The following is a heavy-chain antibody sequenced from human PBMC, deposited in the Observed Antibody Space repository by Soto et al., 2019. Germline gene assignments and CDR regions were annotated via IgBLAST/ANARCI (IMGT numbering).Heavy chain of an antibody. CDR1: GFTFSSYS. CDR3: ARVYHLYYMDV. J-gene: IGHJ6*03. CDR2: ISSSSSSI. V-gene: IGHV3-48*01. D-gene: IGHD2-2*01. Sequence: EVQLVESGGGLVQPGGSLRLSCAASGFTFSSYSMNWVRQAPGKGLEWVSYISSSSSSIYYADSVKGRFTISRDNAKNSLYLQMNRMRAEDTAVYYCARVYHLYYMDVWGKGTTVTVSS.